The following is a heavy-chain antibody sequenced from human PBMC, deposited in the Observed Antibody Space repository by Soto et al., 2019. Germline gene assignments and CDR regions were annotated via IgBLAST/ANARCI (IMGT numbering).Heavy chain of an antibody. CDR2: TYYRSRWYS. CDR3: TRLIGDSWLDS. J-gene: IGHJ5*01. Sequence: SQTLSLTCDISGDSVSTNSATWDWIRQSPSRGLEWLGRTYYRSRWYSDYAVSLQGRITINPDTSNNQLSLQLNSVTPDDSAVYYCTRLIGDSWLDSWGQGTLVTVSS. D-gene: IGHD2-8*01. V-gene: IGHV6-1*01. CDR1: GDSVSTNSAT.